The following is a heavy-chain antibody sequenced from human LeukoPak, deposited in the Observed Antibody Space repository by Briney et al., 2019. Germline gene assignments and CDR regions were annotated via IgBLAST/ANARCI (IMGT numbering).Heavy chain of an antibody. Sequence: SETLSLTCAVYGGSFSGYYWSWIRQPPGKGLEWIGEINHSGGTNYNPSLKSRVTISVDTSKNQFSLKLSSVTAADTAVYYCARGRGRGSNPSPLDYWGQGTLVTVSS. CDR3: ARGRGRGSNPSPLDY. D-gene: IGHD3-10*01. J-gene: IGHJ4*02. CDR2: INHSGGT. V-gene: IGHV4-34*01. CDR1: GGSFSGYY.